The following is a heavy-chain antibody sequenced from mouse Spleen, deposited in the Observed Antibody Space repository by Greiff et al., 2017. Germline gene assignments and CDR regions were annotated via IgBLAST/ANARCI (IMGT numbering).Heavy chain of an antibody. J-gene: IGHJ4*01. CDR1: GFTFSSYA. V-gene: IGHV5-6-5*01. D-gene: IGHD2-4*01. CDR2: ISSGGST. CDR3: ARLATMITTGYYAMDY. Sequence: EVQVVESGGGLVKPGGSLKLSCAASGFTFSSYAMSWVRQTPEKRLEWVASISSGGSTYYPDSVKGRFTISRDNARNILYLQMSSLRSEDTAMYYCARLATMITTGYYAMDYWGQGTSVTVSS.